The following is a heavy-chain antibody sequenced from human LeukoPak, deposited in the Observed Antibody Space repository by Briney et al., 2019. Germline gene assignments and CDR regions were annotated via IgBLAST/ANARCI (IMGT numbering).Heavy chain of an antibody. CDR3: ATDRGWRTSGYYLYYFEY. D-gene: IGHD3-3*01. CDR2: IKHDGSEK. V-gene: IGHV3-7*01. Sequence: GGSLRLSCAASGFTFSSYSINWVRQAPGKGLEWVASIKHDGSEKYYVDSVRGRFTISRDNTMNSLYLQMSSLRAEDTAVYYCATDRGWRTSGYYLYYFEYWGQGTLVTYSS. J-gene: IGHJ4*02. CDR1: GFTFSSYS.